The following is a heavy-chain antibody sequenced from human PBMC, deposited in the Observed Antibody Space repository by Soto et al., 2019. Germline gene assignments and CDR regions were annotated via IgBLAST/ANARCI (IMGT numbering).Heavy chain of an antibody. J-gene: IGHJ5*02. CDR1: GGSFSGYY. V-gene: IGHV4-34*01. D-gene: IGHD3-3*01. CDR2: VNHSGST. Sequence: SETLSLTCAVYGGSFSGYYWSWIRQPPGKGLEWIGEVNHSGSTTYNPSLKSRVTISVDTSKNQFSLKLSSVTAADTAVYYCARSYDFWSGSNPNWFDPWGQGTLVTVSS. CDR3: ARSYDFWSGSNPNWFDP.